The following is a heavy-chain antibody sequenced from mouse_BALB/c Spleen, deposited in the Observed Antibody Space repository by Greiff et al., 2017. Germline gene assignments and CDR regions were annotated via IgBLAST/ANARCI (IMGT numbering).Heavy chain of an antibody. J-gene: IGHJ2*01. CDR1: GFNIKDTY. D-gene: IGHD1-1*01. CDR2: IDPANGNT. CDR3: ARSYYGSSYYFDD. Sequence: EVQLQQSGAELVKPGASVKLSCTASGFNIKDTYMHWVKQRPEQGLEWIGRIDPANGNTKYDPKFQGKATITADTSSNTAYLQLSSLTSEDTAVYYCARSYYGSSYYFDDWGQGTTLTVSS. V-gene: IGHV14-3*02.